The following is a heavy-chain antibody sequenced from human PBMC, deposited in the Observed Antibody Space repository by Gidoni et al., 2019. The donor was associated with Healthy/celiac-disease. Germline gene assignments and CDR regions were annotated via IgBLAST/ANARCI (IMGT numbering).Heavy chain of an antibody. J-gene: IGHJ4*02. Sequence: QVQLVQSGAEVTKPGASVKVSCKASGYTFTRYGISGVRQAPGQGLEWMGWISAYNGNTNYAQKLQGRGTMTTDTSTSTAYMELRSLRSDDTAVYYCARILGIAARPSLLDYWGQGTLVTVSS. CDR1: GYTFTRYG. CDR2: ISAYNGNT. CDR3: ARILGIAARPSLLDY. D-gene: IGHD6-6*01. V-gene: IGHV1-18*01.